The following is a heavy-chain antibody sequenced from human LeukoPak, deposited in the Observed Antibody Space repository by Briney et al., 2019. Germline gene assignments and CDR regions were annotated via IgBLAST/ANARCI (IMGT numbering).Heavy chain of an antibody. Sequence: SETLSLTCSVSGGSMSSYYWSWIRQAPGRGREWIWYIHYTATTNDNPSLQSRVTMSVDRSKNQFSLKLTSVTAADTAVYYCARGTSIHYDSSGSQVAFDTWGQGTGVTVSS. V-gene: IGHV4-59*01. D-gene: IGHD3-22*01. CDR2: IHYTATT. J-gene: IGHJ3*02. CDR1: GGSMSSYY. CDR3: ARGTSIHYDSSGSQVAFDT.